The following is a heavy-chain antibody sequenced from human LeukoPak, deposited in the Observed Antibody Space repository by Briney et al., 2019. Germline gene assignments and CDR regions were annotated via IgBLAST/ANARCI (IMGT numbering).Heavy chain of an antibody. Sequence: ASVKVSCKASGGIFNSYAFTWVRQAPGQGLEWVGRIIPIIGIRNYAHNLQGRVTITADESTRTIYMELRSLKSDDTAVYYCARDDYSDRPLDYWGQGTLITVSS. CDR1: GGIFNSYA. CDR3: ARDDYSDRPLDY. J-gene: IGHJ4*02. CDR2: IIPIIGIR. V-gene: IGHV1-69*04. D-gene: IGHD4-17*01.